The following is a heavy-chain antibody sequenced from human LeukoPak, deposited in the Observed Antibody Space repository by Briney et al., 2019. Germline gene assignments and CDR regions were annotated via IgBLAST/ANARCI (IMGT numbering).Heavy chain of an antibody. CDR3: ARHREGYSSNWSWFDP. J-gene: IGHJ5*02. V-gene: IGHV5-51*01. CDR1: GYSFNNYW. CDR2: IYLGDSDT. D-gene: IGHD6-13*01. Sequence: GESLKISCKGSGYSFNNYWIAWVRQVPGKGLEWMGIIYLGDSDTRYSPSFQGQVTISADKSINTAYVQWSSLKASDTAMYYCARHREGYSSNWSWFDPWSQGTLVTVSS.